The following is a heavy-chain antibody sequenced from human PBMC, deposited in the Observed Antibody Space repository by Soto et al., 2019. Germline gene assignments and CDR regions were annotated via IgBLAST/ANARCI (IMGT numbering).Heavy chain of an antibody. V-gene: IGHV3-9*01. CDR2: ISWNSGSI. Sequence: GGSLRLSCAASGFTFDDYAMHWVRQAPGKGLEWVSGISWNSGSIGYADSVKGRFTISRDNAKNSLYLQMNSLRAEDTALYYCAKGILHLGESDDAFDIWGQGTMVTVSS. D-gene: IGHD3-16*01. J-gene: IGHJ3*02. CDR1: GFTFDDYA. CDR3: AKGILHLGESDDAFDI.